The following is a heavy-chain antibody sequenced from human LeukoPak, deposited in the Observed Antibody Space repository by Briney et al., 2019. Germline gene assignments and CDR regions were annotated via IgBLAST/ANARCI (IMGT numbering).Heavy chain of an antibody. D-gene: IGHD3-22*01. CDR3: AREFYYDSSGYHDAFDI. CDR1: GFTFSSYA. J-gene: IGHJ3*02. CDR2: ISYDGSNK. V-gene: IGHV3-30-3*01. Sequence: GGSLRLSCAASGFTFSSYAMHWVRQAPGKGLEWVAVISYDGSNKYYADSVKGRFTISRDNSENTLYLQMNSLRAEDTAVYYCAREFYYDSSGYHDAFDIWGQGTMVTVSS.